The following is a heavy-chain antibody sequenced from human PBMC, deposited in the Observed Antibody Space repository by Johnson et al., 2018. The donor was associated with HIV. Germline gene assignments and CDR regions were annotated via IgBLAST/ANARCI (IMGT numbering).Heavy chain of an antibody. CDR1: GFTFSSYD. CDR3: ARDRGLWERNGAGAFDI. V-gene: IGHV3-13*01. Sequence: VQLVESGGGLKQPGGSLRLSCAASGFTFSSYDMHWVRQATGKGLEWVSTIGTAGDTYYPGSVKGRFTVSREDAKNSLYLQMNSLRAEDTAVYYCARDRGLWERNGAGAFDIWGQGTMVTVSS. D-gene: IGHD1-26*01. CDR2: IGTAGDT. J-gene: IGHJ3*02.